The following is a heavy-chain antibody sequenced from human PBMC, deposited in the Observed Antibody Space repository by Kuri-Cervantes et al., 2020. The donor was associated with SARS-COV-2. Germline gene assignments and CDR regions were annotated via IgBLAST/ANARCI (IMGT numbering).Heavy chain of an antibody. J-gene: IGHJ6*02. CDR1: GFTFSSYS. V-gene: IGHV3-21*01. CDR2: ISSSSSYI. Sequence: GESLKISCAASGFTFSSYSMNWVRQAPGKGLEWVSSISSSSSYIYYADSVKGRFAISRDNAKNSLYLQMNSLRAEDTAVYYCARELVSPDYYYYYGMDVWGQGTTVTVSS. CDR3: ARELVSPDYYYYYGMDV. D-gene: IGHD3-22*01.